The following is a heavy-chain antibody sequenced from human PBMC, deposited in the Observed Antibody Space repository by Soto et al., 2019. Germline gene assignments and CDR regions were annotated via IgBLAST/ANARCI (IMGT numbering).Heavy chain of an antibody. J-gene: IGHJ4*03. Sequence: QVQLVQSGAEVKKPGASVKVSCKASGYTFTSYGISWVRQPPGQGLEWMGWNSAYNGNTNYAQKLQGRVTMTTDTSTSKASMALRSLRSDDTAVYDCARYYGQPPGYYDYWGQGTLVTVFS. V-gene: IGHV1-18*01. CDR2: NSAYNGNT. D-gene: IGHD3-3*01. CDR3: ARYYGQPPGYYDY. CDR1: GYTFTSYG.